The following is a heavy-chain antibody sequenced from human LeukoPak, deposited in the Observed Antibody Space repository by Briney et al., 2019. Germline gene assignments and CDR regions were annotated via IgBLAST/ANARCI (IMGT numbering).Heavy chain of an antibody. CDR1: GFTFSGSA. CDR2: IRCKANSYAT. J-gene: IGHJ4*02. CDR3: TRSPTDSAMLDY. V-gene: IGHV3-73*01. Sequence: PGGSLRLSCAASGFTFSGSAMHWVRQASGKGLEWVGRIRCKANSYATTYAASVRGRFTISRDDSKNTAYLQMNSLKTEDTAVYYCTRSPTDSAMLDYWGQGNLVTVSS. D-gene: IGHD5-18*01.